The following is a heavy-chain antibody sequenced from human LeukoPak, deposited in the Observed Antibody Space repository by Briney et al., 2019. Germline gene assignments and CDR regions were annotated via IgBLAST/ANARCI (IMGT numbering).Heavy chain of an antibody. D-gene: IGHD3-10*01. CDR3: ATLDGSGLTYAAFDI. CDR1: GFTFSSYA. J-gene: IGHJ3*02. Sequence: PGGSLRLSCAASGFTFSSYAMSWVRQAPGKGLEWVSAISGSGGSTYYADSVKGRFTISRDNSKNTLYLQMNSLRAEDTAVYYCATLDGSGLTYAAFDIWGQGTMVTVSS. V-gene: IGHV3-23*01. CDR2: ISGSGGST.